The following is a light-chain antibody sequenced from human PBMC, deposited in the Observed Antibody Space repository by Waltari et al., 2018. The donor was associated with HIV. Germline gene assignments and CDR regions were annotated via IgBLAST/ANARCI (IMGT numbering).Light chain of an antibody. Sequence: QSVLTQPPSASGTPGQRVTISCSGISSNIGSNTVNWYQQLPGTAPKLLIYGNNVRPPGCAALVSGQQLGTSAALAYRGLQSEDEADYYCAAWDDGVKGGGFGGGTKLTVL. V-gene: IGLV1-44*01. CDR1: SSNIGSNT. CDR2: GNN. CDR3: AAWDDGVKGGG. J-gene: IGLJ3*02.